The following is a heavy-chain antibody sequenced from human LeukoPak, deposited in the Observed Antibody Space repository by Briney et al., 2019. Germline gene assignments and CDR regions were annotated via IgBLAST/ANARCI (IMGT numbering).Heavy chain of an antibody. CDR1: GGTFSSYA. J-gene: IGHJ5*02. CDR2: IIPIFGTA. D-gene: IGHD2-15*01. CDR3: ERGGVAATRLATLNWFDP. Sequence: ASVKVSWKASGGTFSSYAISWVRQAPGQGLEWMGRIIPIFGTANYAQKFQGRVTITTDESTSTAYMELSSLRSEDTAVYYCERGGVAATRLATLNWFDPWGQGTLVTVSS. V-gene: IGHV1-69*05.